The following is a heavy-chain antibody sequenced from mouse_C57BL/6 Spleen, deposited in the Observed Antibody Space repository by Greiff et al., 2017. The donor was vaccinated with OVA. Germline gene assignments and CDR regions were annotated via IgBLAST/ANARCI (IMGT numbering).Heavy chain of an antibody. J-gene: IGHJ3*01. Sequence: QVQLKESGPELVKPGASVKISCKASGYAFSSSWMNRVKQRPGKGLEWIGRIYPGDGDTNYNGKFKGKATLTADKSSSTAYMQLISLTSEDSAFYFCAELGGFAYWGQGTLVTVSA. CDR2: IYPGDGDT. D-gene: IGHD4-1*01. CDR3: AELGGFAY. CDR1: GYAFSSSW. V-gene: IGHV1-82*01.